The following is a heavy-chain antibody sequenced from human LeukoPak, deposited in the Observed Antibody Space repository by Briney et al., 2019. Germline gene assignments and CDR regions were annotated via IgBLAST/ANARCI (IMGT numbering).Heavy chain of an antibody. J-gene: IGHJ3*02. D-gene: IGHD2-15*01. V-gene: IGHV3-21*01. CDR2: ISSSSSYI. CDR3: ARDTILGYCSGGSCRRGNAFDI. CDR1: GFTFSSYS. Sequence: GRSLKLSCAASGFTFSSYSMNWVRQAPGKGLEWVSSISSSSSYIYYADSVKGRFTISRDNAKNSLYLQMNSLRAEDTAVYYCARDTILGYCSGGSCRRGNAFDIWGQGTMVTVSS.